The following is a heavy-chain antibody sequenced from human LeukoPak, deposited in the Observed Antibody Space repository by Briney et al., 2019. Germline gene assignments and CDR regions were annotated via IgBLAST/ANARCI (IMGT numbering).Heavy chain of an antibody. CDR2: MNPNSGNT. V-gene: IGHV1-8*01. CDR3: ARSLDGYGSSWYIDWFDP. CDR1: GYTFTSYD. Sequence: ASVKVSCKASGYTFTSYDINWVRQATGQGLEWMGWMNPNSGNTGYAQKFQGRVTMTRKNSISTAYMELSSLRSEDTAVYYCARSLDGYGSSWYIDWFDPWGQGTLVTVSS. D-gene: IGHD6-13*01. J-gene: IGHJ5*02.